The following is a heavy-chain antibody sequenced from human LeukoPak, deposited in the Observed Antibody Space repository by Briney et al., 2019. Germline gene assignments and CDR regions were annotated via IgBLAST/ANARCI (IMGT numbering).Heavy chain of an antibody. D-gene: IGHD3-22*01. CDR3: ARHVVAVGFDY. V-gene: IGHV3-48*04. CDR1: GFTFSSYS. Sequence: GGSLRLSCAASGFTFSSYSMNWVRQAPGKGLEWVSYISSSSSTIYYADSVKGRFTISRDNAKNSLYLQMNSLRAEDTAVYYCARHVVAVGFDYWGQGTLVTVSS. CDR2: ISSSSSTI. J-gene: IGHJ4*02.